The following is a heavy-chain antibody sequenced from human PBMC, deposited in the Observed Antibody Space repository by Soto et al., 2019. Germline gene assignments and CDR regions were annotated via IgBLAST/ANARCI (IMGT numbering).Heavy chain of an antibody. D-gene: IGHD2-15*01. V-gene: IGHV3-30*18. Sequence: GGSLRLSCAASGFTFSSYGMHWVRQAPGKGLEWVAVISYDGSNKYYADSVKGRFTISRDNSKNTLYLQMNSLRAEDTAVYYCAKDRYELVAATLDYWGQGTLVTVS. CDR2: ISYDGSNK. CDR3: AKDRYELVAATLDY. CDR1: GFTFSSYG. J-gene: IGHJ4*02.